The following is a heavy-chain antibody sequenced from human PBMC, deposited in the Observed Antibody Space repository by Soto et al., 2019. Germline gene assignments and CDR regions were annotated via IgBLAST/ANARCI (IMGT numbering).Heavy chain of an antibody. CDR3: ARHIPHSGLDY. D-gene: IGHD1-1*01. J-gene: IGHJ4*02. Sequence: SETLSLTCTVSGGSISSSSYYWGWIRQPPGKGLEWIGSIYYSGSTYYNPSLKSRVTISVDTSKNQFSLKLSSVTAADTAVYYCARHIPHSGLDYWGQGTLVTVSS. CDR1: GGSISSSSYY. V-gene: IGHV4-39*01. CDR2: IYYSGST.